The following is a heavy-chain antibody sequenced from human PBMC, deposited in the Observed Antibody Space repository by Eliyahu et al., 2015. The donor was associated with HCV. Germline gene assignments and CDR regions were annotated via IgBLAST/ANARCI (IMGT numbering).Heavy chain of an antibody. Sequence: QVQLVESGGGVVQPGRSLRLSCVASGFTFSSYAIHWVRQVPGKGLGWVADASSDGSYKYYADSVKGRFTISRDNFKNTLSLQMNSLRTEDTAVYYCVRGGTYSRSPLDYWGQGALVTVSS. CDR1: GFTFSSYA. J-gene: IGHJ4*02. D-gene: IGHD6-13*01. CDR2: ASSDGSYK. V-gene: IGHV3-30-3*01. CDR3: VRGGTYSRSPLDY.